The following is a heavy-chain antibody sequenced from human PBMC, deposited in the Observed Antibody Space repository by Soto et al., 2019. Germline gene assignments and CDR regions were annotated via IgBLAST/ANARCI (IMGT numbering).Heavy chain of an antibody. V-gene: IGHV1-69*06. D-gene: IGHD3-3*01. J-gene: IGHJ4*02. CDR2: IVPMLGTS. CDR1: GGTSTRYA. CDR3: NRGSEYDFWSGYL. Sequence: QERLVQSGAEVRKPGSSVKVSCKVTGGTSTRYAINWVRQAPGQGLEWMGGIVPMLGTSKYAQKFQGRVTITADTSTNIAYMELRSLRSEDTAVYYCNRGSEYDFWSGYLWGKGTLVSVSS.